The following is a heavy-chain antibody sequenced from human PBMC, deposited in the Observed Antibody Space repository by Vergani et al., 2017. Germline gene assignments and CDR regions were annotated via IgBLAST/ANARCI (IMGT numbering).Heavy chain of an antibody. J-gene: IGHJ4*02. CDR2: ISWNSGSI. CDR3: ARGAGEQHLEEPISFDY. CDR1: GFTFDDYA. V-gene: IGHV3-9*01. D-gene: IGHD6-13*01. Sequence: EVQLVESGGGLVQPGRSLRLSCAASGFTFDDYAMHWVRQAPGKGLEWVSGISWNSGSIGYADSVKGRFTISRDNSKNTLYLQMNSLRAGDTAVYYCARGAGEQHLEEPISFDYWGQGTLVTVSS.